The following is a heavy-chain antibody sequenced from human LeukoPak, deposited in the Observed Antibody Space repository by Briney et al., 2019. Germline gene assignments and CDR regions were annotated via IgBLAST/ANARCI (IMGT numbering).Heavy chain of an antibody. D-gene: IGHD3-3*01. CDR3: AKDQGVYDFWSGYSACDY. CDR2: IWYDGSSK. CDR1: GFTFSSYG. J-gene: IGHJ4*02. V-gene: IGHV3-30*02. Sequence: PGGSLRLSCATSGFTFSSYGMHWVRQAPGKGLEWVAFIWYDGSSKYCADSVKGRFTISRDNSKNTLYLQMNSLRAEDTAVYYCAKDQGVYDFWSGYSACDYWGQGTLVTVSS.